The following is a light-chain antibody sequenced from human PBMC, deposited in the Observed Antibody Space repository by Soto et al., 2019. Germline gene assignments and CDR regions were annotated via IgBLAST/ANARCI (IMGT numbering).Light chain of an antibody. V-gene: IGLV2-14*01. J-gene: IGLJ1*01. Sequence: QSALTQPASVSGSPGQSITISCTGTSSDVGGYNHVSWYQHHPGKAPKLMIYEVSNRPSGVSNRFSGSKSGNTASLTISGLQAEDEADYYCNSHTSSNTRVFGAGTKVIV. CDR1: SSDVGGYNH. CDR3: NSHTSSNTRV. CDR2: EVS.